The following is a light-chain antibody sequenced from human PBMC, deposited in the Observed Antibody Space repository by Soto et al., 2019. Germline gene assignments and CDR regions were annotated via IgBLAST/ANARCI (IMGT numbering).Light chain of an antibody. J-gene: IGKJ2*01. Sequence: EIVLTQSPGTLSLSPGERATLSCRASQSVSTSLLAWYQQKPGQAPRLLIYGAFHRATGIPDRFSGSGSGTDFTLTISRLEPEDFAVYYCQQYGDSPSYTFGQGTKLEIK. V-gene: IGKV3-20*01. CDR1: QSVSTSL. CDR2: GAF. CDR3: QQYGDSPSYT.